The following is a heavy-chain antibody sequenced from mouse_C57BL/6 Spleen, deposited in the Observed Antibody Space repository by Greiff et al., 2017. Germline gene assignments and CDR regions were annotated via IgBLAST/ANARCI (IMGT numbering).Heavy chain of an antibody. D-gene: IGHD1-1*01. CDR2: ISYDGSN. Sequence: EVKLQESGPGLVKPSPSLSLTCSVTGYSITSGYYWNWIRQFPGNKLEWMGYISYDGSNNYNPSLKNRISITRDTSKNQFFLKLNSVTTEDTATYYCARDYGSWFAYWGQGTLVTVSA. CDR1: GYSITSGYY. V-gene: IGHV3-6*01. J-gene: IGHJ3*01. CDR3: ARDYGSWFAY.